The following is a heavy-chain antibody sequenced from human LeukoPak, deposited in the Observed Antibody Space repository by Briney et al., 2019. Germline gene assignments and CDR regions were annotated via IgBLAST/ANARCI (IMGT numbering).Heavy chain of an antibody. V-gene: IGHV1-2*04. D-gene: IGHD5-12*01. CDR2: INPNSGGT. CDR3: ARLGGYDYYYYYMDV. CDR1: GYTFTGYY. Sequence: ASVKVSCKASGYTFTGYYMHWVRQAPGQGLEWMGWINPNSGGTNYAQKFQGWVTMTRDTSISTAYMELSRLRSDDTAVYYCARLGGYDYYYYYMDVWGKGTTVTVSS. J-gene: IGHJ6*03.